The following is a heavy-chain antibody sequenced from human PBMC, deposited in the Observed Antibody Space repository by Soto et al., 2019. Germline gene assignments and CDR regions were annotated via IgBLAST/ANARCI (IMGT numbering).Heavy chain of an antibody. CDR3: ARDSRAYCGGDCSVY. Sequence: GGSLRLSCAASGFTFSTYSMNWVRQAPGKGLEWVSYISSSSSTIYYADSVKGRFTISRDNAKNALYLQMNSLRAEDTAVYYCARDSRAYCGGDCSVYWGQGTQVTVSS. D-gene: IGHD2-21*02. J-gene: IGHJ4*02. CDR2: ISSSSSTI. V-gene: IGHV3-48*01. CDR1: GFTFSTYS.